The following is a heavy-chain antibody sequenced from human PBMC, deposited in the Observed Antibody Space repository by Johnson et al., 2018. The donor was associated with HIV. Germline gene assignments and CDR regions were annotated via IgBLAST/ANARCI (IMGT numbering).Heavy chain of an antibody. J-gene: IGHJ3*02. CDR3: ARGGAGGNSEGAFDI. CDR1: GFSISNYA. V-gene: IGHV3-64*04. D-gene: IGHD4-23*01. Sequence: QVQLVESGGGVVQPGRSLRLACVTSGFSISNYAMHWVRQAPGKGLEWVSGINWNGGSTYYADSVKGRFTISRDNSKNTLYLQMNSLGAEDTAVYYCARGGAGGNSEGAFDIWGQGTMVTVSS. CDR2: INWNGGST.